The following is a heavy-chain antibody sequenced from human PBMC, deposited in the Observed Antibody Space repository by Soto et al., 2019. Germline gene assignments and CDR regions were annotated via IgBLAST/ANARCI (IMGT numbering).Heavy chain of an antibody. J-gene: IGHJ6*03. V-gene: IGHV1-69*04. Sequence: QVQLVQSGAEVKKPGSSVKVSCKASGDTFSNHTISWVRQAPGQGLEWMGRIIPILGVANYAQKFQGIVTTTADKSTTTAYRELSSLRSADTAVYYCARVAEMGTVTEGYYYMDVWGKGTTVTVSS. CDR1: GDTFSNHT. CDR3: ARVAEMGTVTEGYYYMDV. CDR2: IIPILGVA. D-gene: IGHD4-17*01.